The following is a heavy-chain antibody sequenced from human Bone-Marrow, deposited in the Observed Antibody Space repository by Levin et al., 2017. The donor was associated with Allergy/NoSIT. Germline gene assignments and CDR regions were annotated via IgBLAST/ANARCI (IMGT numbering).Heavy chain of an antibody. Sequence: SGGSLRLSCAASGFTFSSYGMHWVRQAPGKGLEWVAVISYDGSNKYYADSVKGRFTISRDNSKNTLYLQMNSLRAEDTAVYYCAKVVIVATIPDAFDIWGQGTMVTVSS. CDR2: ISYDGSNK. V-gene: IGHV3-30*18. CDR3: AKVVIVATIPDAFDI. D-gene: IGHD5-12*01. CDR1: GFTFSSYG. J-gene: IGHJ3*02.